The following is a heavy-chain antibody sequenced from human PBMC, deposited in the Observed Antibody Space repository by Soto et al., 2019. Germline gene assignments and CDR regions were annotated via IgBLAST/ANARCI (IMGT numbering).Heavy chain of an antibody. V-gene: IGHV4-31*03. D-gene: IGHD3-3*01. CDR3: ARVLTIFGVVINRLIDY. CDR2: IYYSGST. J-gene: IGHJ4*02. CDR1: GGSISSAGYY. Sequence: QVQLQESGPGLVKPSQTLSLTCTVSGGSISSAGYYWTWIRQHPGKGLEWIGFIYYSGSTYYNPSLESRAAISIDTSKNQFSLNLSSVTAADTAVYYCARVLTIFGVVINRLIDYWGQGTLVTVSS.